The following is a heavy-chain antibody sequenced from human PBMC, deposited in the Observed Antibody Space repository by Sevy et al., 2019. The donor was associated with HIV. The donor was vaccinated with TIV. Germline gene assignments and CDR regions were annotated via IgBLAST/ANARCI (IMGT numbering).Heavy chain of an antibody. D-gene: IGHD3-22*01. J-gene: IGHJ5*02. Sequence: GGSLRLSCAASGFTFSDYYMSWIRQAPGKGLEWVSYISSSGSTIYYADSVKGRFTISRDNAKNSLYLQMNSLGAEDTAVYYCAGGDYYDSSGYSQLFDPWGQGTLVTVSS. CDR3: AGGDYYDSSGYSQLFDP. V-gene: IGHV3-11*04. CDR1: GFTFSDYY. CDR2: ISSSGSTI.